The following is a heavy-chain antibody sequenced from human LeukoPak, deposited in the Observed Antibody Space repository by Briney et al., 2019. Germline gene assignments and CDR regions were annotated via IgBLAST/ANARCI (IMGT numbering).Heavy chain of an antibody. CDR1: GDSISSSSSY. V-gene: IGHV4-39*01. CDR2: IYYSGST. Sequence: SETLSLTCTVPGDSISSSSSYWGWIRQPPGEGLEWIGSIYYSGSTYYNPSLKSRVTISVGTSKNQFSLKLSSVTAADRAVYYCARLPTVTFFDYWGQGTLVTVSS. D-gene: IGHD4-17*01. J-gene: IGHJ4*02. CDR3: ARLPTVTFFDY.